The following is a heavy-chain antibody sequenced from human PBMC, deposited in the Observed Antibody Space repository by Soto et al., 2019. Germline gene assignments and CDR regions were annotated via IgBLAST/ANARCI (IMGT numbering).Heavy chain of an antibody. J-gene: IGHJ5*02. CDR3: ARHPSDFWFDP. Sequence: QLQLQESGPGLVKPSETLSLTCTVSGGSISSSSYFWGWIRQPPGKGLEWIGSIYYSGSTYYNPSLTSRVTEPVDTSKNQFSLKLSSVTAADTAVYYCARHPSDFWFDPWGQGTLVTVSS. V-gene: IGHV4-39*01. D-gene: IGHD2-21*02. CDR2: IYYSGST. CDR1: GGSISSSSYF.